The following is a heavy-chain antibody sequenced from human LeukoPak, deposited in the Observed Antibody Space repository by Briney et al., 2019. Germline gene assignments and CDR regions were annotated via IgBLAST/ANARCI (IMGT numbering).Heavy chain of an antibody. V-gene: IGHV4-34*01. CDR2: INHSGST. Sequence: SETLSLTCAVYGGSFSGYYWSWIRQPPGKGLEWIGEINHSGSTNYNPSLKSRVTISVDTSKNQFSLKLSSVTAADTAVYYCARNYSPFDYWGQGTLDTVSS. J-gene: IGHJ4*02. CDR1: GGSFSGYY. D-gene: IGHD1-7*01. CDR3: ARNYSPFDY.